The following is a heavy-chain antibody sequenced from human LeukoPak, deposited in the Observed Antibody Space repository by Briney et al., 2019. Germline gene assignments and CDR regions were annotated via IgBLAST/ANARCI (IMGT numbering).Heavy chain of an antibody. CDR2: INPNSGGT. V-gene: IGHV1-2*02. Sequence: VKVSCRASGYTFTGYYMHWVRQAPGQGLEWMGWINPNSGGTNYAQKFQGRVTMTRDTSISTAYMELSRLRSDDTAVYYCARDVYDSSGYYDYWGQGTLVTVSS. CDR3: ARDVYDSSGYYDY. D-gene: IGHD3-22*01. J-gene: IGHJ4*02. CDR1: GYTFTGYY.